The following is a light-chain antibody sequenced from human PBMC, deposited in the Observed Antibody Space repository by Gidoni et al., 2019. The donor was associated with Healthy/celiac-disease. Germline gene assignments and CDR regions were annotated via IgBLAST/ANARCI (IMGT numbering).Light chain of an antibody. CDR1: QRLLHSNGYNY. CDR3: MQALQTSIT. J-gene: IGKJ5*01. Sequence: DIVMTQSPLSLPVTPGEPASISCRPSQRLLHSNGYNYLDWYLQKPGQSPQLLIYLGSNRASGVPDRFSGSGSGTDFTLKISRVEAEDVGVYYCMQALQTSITFGQGTRLEIK. CDR2: LGS. V-gene: IGKV2-28*01.